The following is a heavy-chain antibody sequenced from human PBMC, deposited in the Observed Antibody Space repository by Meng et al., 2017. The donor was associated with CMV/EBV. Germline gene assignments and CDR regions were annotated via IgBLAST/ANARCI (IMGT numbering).Heavy chain of an antibody. V-gene: IGHV4-4*07. CDR3: ARERGDDSGYNFDS. Sequence: QVLVQDWVTGLVTSSESLSLTCIVSGGFFSGFFGAWIRRPAGKGLEWIGRIYSTGGTNYNPSFESRVTISLDGSNNQFSLKLNPVTAADTAIYYCARERGDDSGYNFDSWGQGTLVTVSS. CDR2: IYSTGGT. J-gene: IGHJ4*02. CDR1: GGFFSGFF. D-gene: IGHD3-22*01.